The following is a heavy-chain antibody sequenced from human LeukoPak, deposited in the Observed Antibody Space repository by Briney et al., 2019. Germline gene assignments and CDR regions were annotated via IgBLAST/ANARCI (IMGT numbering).Heavy chain of an antibody. V-gene: IGHV3-21*01. CDR3: ARVTDDILTGYYRRLGYYYGMDV. CDR1: GFTFSSYG. CDR2: ISSSSSYI. Sequence: GGSLRLSCAASGFTFSSYGIHWVRQAPGKGLEWVSSISSSSSYIYYADSVKGRFTISRDNAKNSLYLQMNSLRAEDTAVYYCARVTDDILTGYYRRLGYYYGMDVWGQGTTVTVSS. D-gene: IGHD3-9*01. J-gene: IGHJ6*02.